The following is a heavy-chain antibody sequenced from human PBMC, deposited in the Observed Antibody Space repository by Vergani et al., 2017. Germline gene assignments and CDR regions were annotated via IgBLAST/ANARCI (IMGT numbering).Heavy chain of an antibody. J-gene: IGHJ5*02. CDR2: IYYSGSA. CDR3: ARGGASSGWASWFDP. CDR1: GGSISSYY. Sequence: QVQLQESGPGLVKPSETLSLTCTVSGGSISSYYWSWIRQPPGKGLEWIGYIYYSGSANSNPSLKSRVTISVDTSKNQFSLKLSSVTAADTAVYYCARGGASSGWASWFDPWGQGTLVTVSS. V-gene: IGHV4-59*01. D-gene: IGHD6-19*01.